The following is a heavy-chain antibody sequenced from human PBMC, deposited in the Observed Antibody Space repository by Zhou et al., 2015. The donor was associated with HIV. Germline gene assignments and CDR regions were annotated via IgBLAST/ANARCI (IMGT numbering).Heavy chain of an antibody. CDR1: GFTFTKDW. CDR3: ARDSDKWGSGILDS. D-gene: IGHD1-26*01. J-gene: IGHJ4*02. Sequence: ELHLVNSGGGLVQPGGSLRLSCTASGFTFTKDWMHWVRQAPGKRLMWVSRISNDGTNTDYADSVKGRFTISRDNSENTLYLHMNSLRAEDTAVYYCARDSDKWGSGILDSWGQGTLVTVSS. CDR2: ISNDGTNT. V-gene: IGHV3-74*01.